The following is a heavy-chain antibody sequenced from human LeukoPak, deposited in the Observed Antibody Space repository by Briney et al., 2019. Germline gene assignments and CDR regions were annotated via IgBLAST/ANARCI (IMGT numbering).Heavy chain of an antibody. CDR3: ARGTATTAGIDY. CDR1: GFTLSSYW. Sequence: GGSLRLSCAASGFTLSSYWRHWVRQAPGKGLVWVSHINTDGGSTTYGDPAKGRFTTSRDNAKNTLYLQMNSLRVEDTAVYYCARGTATTAGIDYWGQGTLVTVSS. D-gene: IGHD6-13*01. CDR2: INTDGGST. J-gene: IGHJ4*02. V-gene: IGHV3-74*01.